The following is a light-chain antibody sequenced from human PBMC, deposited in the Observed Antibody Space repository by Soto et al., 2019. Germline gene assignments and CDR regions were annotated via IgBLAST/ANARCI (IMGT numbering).Light chain of an antibody. CDR2: EVT. CDR1: SSDVGGYDL. V-gene: IGLV2-8*01. CDR3: SSFAGNNNL. Sequence: QSALTQPPSASGSPGQSVTISCTGTSSDVGGYDLVSWYQQHPGKAPKLIVYEVTKRPSGVPARFSGSKSGNTASLTVSGLQADDESDYYCSSFAGNNNLFGGGTKLPVL. J-gene: IGLJ2*01.